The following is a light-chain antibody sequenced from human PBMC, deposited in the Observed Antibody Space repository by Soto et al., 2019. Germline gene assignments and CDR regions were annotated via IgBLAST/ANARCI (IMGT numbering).Light chain of an antibody. Sequence: EIVLTQSPGTLSLSPGERATLSCRASQTLHNNFLAWYQQKRGQAPRLLIYGASTRPTDITHRFTGSGSGTDFTLTISGLEPEDAAVYYCQDYASPAWTFGQGTKV. CDR1: QTLHNNF. V-gene: IGKV3-20*01. J-gene: IGKJ1*01. CDR2: GAS. CDR3: QDYASPAWT.